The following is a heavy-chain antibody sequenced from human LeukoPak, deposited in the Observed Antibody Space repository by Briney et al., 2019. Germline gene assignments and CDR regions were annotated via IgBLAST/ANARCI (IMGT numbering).Heavy chain of an antibody. CDR3: AKESAGSGYSGYDYFEYFQH. Sequence: GRSLRPSCAASGFTFSSYGMHWVRQAPGKGLEWVAVISYDGSNKYYADSVKGRFTISRDNSKNTLYLQMNSLRAEDTAVYYCAKESAGSGYSGYDYFEYFQHWGQGTLVTVSS. J-gene: IGHJ1*01. D-gene: IGHD5-12*01. CDR2: ISYDGSNK. CDR1: GFTFSSYG. V-gene: IGHV3-30*18.